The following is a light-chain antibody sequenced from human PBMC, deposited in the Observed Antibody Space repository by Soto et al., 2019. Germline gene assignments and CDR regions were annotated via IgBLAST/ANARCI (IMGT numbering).Light chain of an antibody. J-gene: IGKJ5*01. CDR2: DAS. V-gene: IGKV1-5*01. CDR3: QQYNNWPPIT. Sequence: IQLTQSPSSLSASVGDSVTITCRASQSISAWLAWYQQKPGKAPNLLIYDASSLASGVPSRFSGSGSGTEFTLTISSPQSEDFAVYYCQQYNNWPPITFGQGTRLEIK. CDR1: QSISAW.